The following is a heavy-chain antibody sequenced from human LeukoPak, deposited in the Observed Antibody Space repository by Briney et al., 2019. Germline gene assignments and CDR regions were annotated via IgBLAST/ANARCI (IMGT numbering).Heavy chain of an antibody. CDR3: AKKGGRPVWFGDLLFDY. D-gene: IGHD3-10*01. V-gene: IGHV3-23*01. CDR2: ISGSGGST. CDR1: GFTFSSYA. J-gene: IGHJ4*02. Sequence: PGGPLRLSCAASGFTFSSYAMSWVRQAPGKGLEWVSAISGSGGSTYYADSVKGRFTISRDNSKNTLYLQMNSLRAEDTAVYYCAKKGGRPVWFGDLLFDYWGQGTLVTVSS.